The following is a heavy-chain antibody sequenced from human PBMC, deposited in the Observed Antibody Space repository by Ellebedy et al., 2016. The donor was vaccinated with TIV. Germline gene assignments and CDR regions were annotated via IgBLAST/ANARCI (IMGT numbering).Heavy chain of an antibody. D-gene: IGHD3-9*01. Sequence: AASVTVSCKTSGYTFTGSYVHWSRQAPGQGLEWMGWITPNNGGTNYAQKFRGRVTMTRDTSINTADMELSTLTSDDTAVYYCAISPNQYFFDYWGQGTLVTVSS. CDR1: GYTFTGSY. V-gene: IGHV1-2*02. CDR2: ITPNNGGT. CDR3: AISPNQYFFDY. J-gene: IGHJ4*02.